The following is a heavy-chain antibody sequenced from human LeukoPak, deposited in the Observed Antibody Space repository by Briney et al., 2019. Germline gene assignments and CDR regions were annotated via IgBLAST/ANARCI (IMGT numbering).Heavy chain of an antibody. CDR2: IIPIFGTA. D-gene: IGHD4-23*01. J-gene: IGHJ3*02. Sequence: SVKVSCKASGGTFSSYAISWVRQAPGQGLEWMGRIIPIFGTANYAQKFQGRVTITTDESTSTAYMELSSPRSEDTAVYYCPRDYGGTSLAFAIWGQGTMVTVSS. CDR3: PRDYGGTSLAFAI. CDR1: GGTFSSYA. V-gene: IGHV1-69*05.